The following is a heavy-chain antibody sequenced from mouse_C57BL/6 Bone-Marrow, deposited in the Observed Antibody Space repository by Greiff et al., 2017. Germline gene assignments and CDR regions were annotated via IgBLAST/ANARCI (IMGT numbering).Heavy chain of an antibody. D-gene: IGHD2-12*01. J-gene: IGHJ3*01. Sequence: VKLVESGGGLVKPGGSLKLSCAASGFTFSSYAMSWVRQTPEKRLEWVATISDGGSYTYYPDNVKGRFTISRDNAKNNLYLQMSHLKSEDTAMYYCARDYEPWFAYWGQGTLVTVSA. CDR1: GFTFSSYA. CDR3: ARDYEPWFAY. CDR2: ISDGGSYT. V-gene: IGHV5-4*01.